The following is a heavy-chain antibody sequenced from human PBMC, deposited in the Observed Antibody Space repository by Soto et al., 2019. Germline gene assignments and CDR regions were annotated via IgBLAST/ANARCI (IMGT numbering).Heavy chain of an antibody. V-gene: IGHV4-59*08. CDR2: ISYSGST. CDR3: ARQDTSGYAFDY. D-gene: IGHD3-22*01. J-gene: IGHJ4*02. Sequence: QVQLQESGPGLVKPSETLSLTCTVSGGSISSFDWNWIRQSPGKGLEWIGYISYSGSTSYNPSLKSRVTISVDTSKNQFSLKLSSVTAADTAVYYCARQDTSGYAFDYWGQGTLVTVSS. CDR1: GGSISSFD.